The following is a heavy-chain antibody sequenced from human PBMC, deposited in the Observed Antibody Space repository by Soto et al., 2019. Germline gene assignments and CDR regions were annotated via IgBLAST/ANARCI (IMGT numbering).Heavy chain of an antibody. CDR1: GFTFSSYW. CDR3: ARDSDYGDSWFDY. CDR2: IKQDGSEK. Sequence: GGSLRLSCAASGFTFSSYWRSWVRQAPGKGLEWVANIKQDGSEKYYVDSVKGRFTISRDNAKNSLYLQMNSLRAEDTAVYYCARDSDYGDSWFDYWGQGTLVTVSS. V-gene: IGHV3-7*01. J-gene: IGHJ4*02. D-gene: IGHD4-17*01.